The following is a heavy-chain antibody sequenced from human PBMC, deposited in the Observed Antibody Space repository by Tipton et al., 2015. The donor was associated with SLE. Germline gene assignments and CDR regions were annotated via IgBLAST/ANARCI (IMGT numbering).Heavy chain of an antibody. Sequence: TLSLTSSVSDGSLSSGSYYWSWIWQPAGKGLEWIGRMDSTGNTNYNPSLRSRVTMSIDTSKNQFSLKLTSVTAADTALYYCARGITGVTGFDPWGQGNLVTVSS. J-gene: IGHJ5*02. D-gene: IGHD1-20*01. CDR2: MDSTGNT. V-gene: IGHV4-61*02. CDR1: DGSLSSGSYY. CDR3: ARGITGVTGFDP.